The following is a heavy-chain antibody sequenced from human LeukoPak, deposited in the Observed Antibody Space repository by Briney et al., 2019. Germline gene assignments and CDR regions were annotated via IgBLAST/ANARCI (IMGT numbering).Heavy chain of an antibody. CDR1: GYTFTSYY. J-gene: IGHJ6*03. CDR2: INPSGGST. V-gene: IGHV1-46*01. D-gene: IGHD2-2*01. Sequence: ASVKVSCKASGYTFTSYYMHWVRQAPGQGLEWMGIINPSGGSTSYAQKFQGRVTMTSDTSTSTVYMELSSLRSEDTAVYYCARAPVSPNCSSTSCYGIYYYYYYYMDVWGKGTTVTVSS. CDR3: ARAPVSPNCSSTSCYGIYYYYYYYMDV.